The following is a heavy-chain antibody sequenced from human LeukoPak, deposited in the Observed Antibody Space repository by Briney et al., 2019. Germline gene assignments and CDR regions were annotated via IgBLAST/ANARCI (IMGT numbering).Heavy chain of an antibody. CDR2: ISGSGGST. J-gene: IGHJ4*02. Sequence: GGSLSLSCAASGFTFSSYAMSWVRQAPGKGLEWVSAISGSGGSTYYADSVKGRFTISRDNSKNTLYLQMNSLRAEDTAVYYCASPPRGYRYGLRSYFDYWAQGTLVTVSS. D-gene: IGHD5-18*01. CDR3: ASPPRGYRYGLRSYFDY. CDR1: GFTFSSYA. V-gene: IGHV3-23*01.